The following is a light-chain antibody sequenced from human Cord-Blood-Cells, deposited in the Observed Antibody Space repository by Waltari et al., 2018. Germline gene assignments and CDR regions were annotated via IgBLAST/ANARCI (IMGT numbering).Light chain of an antibody. J-gene: IGKJ5*01. V-gene: IGKV3-11*01. CDR2: DAS. CDR3: QQHSNWPIT. CDR1: QSVSSY. Sequence: EIVLTQSPATLSLSPGERATLSCRASQSVSSYLAWYQQKPGQAPRLLIYDASNRTTGIPARFSGRWSGTDFTRTISSLEPEDFAVYYCQQHSNWPITFGQGSRLEIK.